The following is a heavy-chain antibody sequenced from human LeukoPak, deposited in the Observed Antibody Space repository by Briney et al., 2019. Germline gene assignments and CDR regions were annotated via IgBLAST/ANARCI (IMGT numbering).Heavy chain of an antibody. V-gene: IGHV4-34*01. Sequence: SETLSLTCAVYGGSFSGYYWSWIRQPPGKGLEWIGEINHSGSTNYNPSLKSRVTISVDTSKNQFSLKLSSVTAADTAVYYCARAGKVRGVIRTNYYMDVWGKGTTVTVSS. D-gene: IGHD3-10*01. CDR3: ARAGKVRGVIRTNYYMDV. CDR2: INHSGST. J-gene: IGHJ6*03. CDR1: GGSFSGYY.